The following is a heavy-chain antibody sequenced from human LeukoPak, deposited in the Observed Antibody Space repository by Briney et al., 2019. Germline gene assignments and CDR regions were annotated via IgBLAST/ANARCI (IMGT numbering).Heavy chain of an antibody. D-gene: IGHD3-10*01. J-gene: IGHJ3*02. CDR1: GYTFTGSY. Sequence: ASVKVSCKASGYTFTGSYLHWVRQAPGQGLEWMGWLNPNSSDTKDALKFQGRVTMTRDTSINTAYMELSRLTSDDTAVYYCARGTTHLWFGEGGNALDIWGQGTMVTVSS. V-gene: IGHV1-2*02. CDR3: ARGTTHLWFGEGGNALDI. CDR2: LNPNSSDT.